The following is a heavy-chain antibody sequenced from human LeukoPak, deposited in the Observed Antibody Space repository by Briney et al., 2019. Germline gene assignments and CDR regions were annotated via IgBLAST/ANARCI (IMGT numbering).Heavy chain of an antibody. CDR1: GASISSYF. Sequence: PSETLSLTCSVSGASISSYFWTWIRQSPGQGLEWIGYISNIGSTNYNPSLNSRVTISGDTSKNQFSLKLSSVTAADTAVYYCTRDRSALDTWGQGTMVTVSS. CDR2: ISNIGST. CDR3: TRDRSALDT. V-gene: IGHV4-59*01. J-gene: IGHJ3*02.